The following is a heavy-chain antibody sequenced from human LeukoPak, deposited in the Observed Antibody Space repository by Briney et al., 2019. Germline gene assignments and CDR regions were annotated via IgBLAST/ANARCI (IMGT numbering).Heavy chain of an antibody. J-gene: IGHJ3*02. CDR3: ACIGLRYCSGSRCYDLHDAIDI. D-gene: IGHD2-15*01. Sequence: GASVKVSCTTSVYTFTSYYMHWVRQAPGQGLVWVGIINPSGGSTSYPQKFQGRVTMTRDTSTSTVYIERSSLRTEATAVYYCACIGLRYCSGSRCYDLHDAIDIWGQGTTVTVYS. V-gene: IGHV1-46*01. CDR1: VYTFTSYY. CDR2: INPSGGST.